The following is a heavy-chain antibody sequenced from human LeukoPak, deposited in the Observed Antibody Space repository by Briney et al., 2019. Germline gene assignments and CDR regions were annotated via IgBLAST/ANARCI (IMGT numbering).Heavy chain of an antibody. V-gene: IGHV4-59*08. D-gene: IGHD1-26*01. J-gene: IGHJ6*02. Sequence: SETLSLTCTVSGGSISSYYWSWIRQPPGKGLEWIGYIYYSGSTNYNPSLKSRVTISVDTSKNQFSLKLSSVTAADTAVYYCARLVGSGSYYYATTVSYGMDVWGQGTTVTVSS. CDR1: GGSISSYY. CDR3: ARLVGSGSYYYATTVSYGMDV. CDR2: IYYSGST.